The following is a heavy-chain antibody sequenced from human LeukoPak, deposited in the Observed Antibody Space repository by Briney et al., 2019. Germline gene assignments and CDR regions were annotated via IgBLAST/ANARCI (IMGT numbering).Heavy chain of an antibody. CDR3: ARAYSRSYYGYYFDY. Sequence: ASVKVSCKASGYTFTTYDINWVRQATGQGLEWMRWMNPNSGDTGYAQKFQGRVTMTRDTSIGTAYLELSSLRSDDTAVYYCARAYSRSYYGYYFDYWGQGTLVTVSS. CDR1: GYTFTTYD. J-gene: IGHJ4*02. V-gene: IGHV1-8*01. D-gene: IGHD1-26*01. CDR2: MNPNSGDT.